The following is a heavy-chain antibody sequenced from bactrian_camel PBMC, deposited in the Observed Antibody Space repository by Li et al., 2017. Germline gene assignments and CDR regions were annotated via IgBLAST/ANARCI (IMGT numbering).Heavy chain of an antibody. CDR2: IEGDGTT. CDR1: TDGYTGYA. Sequence: QVQLVESGGGSVQTGGSLRLSCQYSTDGYTGYAFAWFRQTPKKYREGVASIEGDGTTKYADSVKGRFHISQDDAKKTVYLQMNSRQPDDAGVYYCAAEPKGSRRWVGYAWKCQGQGTQVTVS. V-gene: IGHV3S53*01. J-gene: IGHJ4*01. D-gene: IGHD3*01.